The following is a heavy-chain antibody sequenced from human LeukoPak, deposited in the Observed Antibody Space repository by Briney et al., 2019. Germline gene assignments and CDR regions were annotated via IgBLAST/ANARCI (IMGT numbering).Heavy chain of an antibody. D-gene: IGHD3-10*01. Sequence: GGSLRLSCAASGFTLSSNYMSWVRQAPGKGLEWVSVIYSGGSTYYADSVKGRFTISRDNSKNTLYLQMNSLRAEDTAVYYCARAAGSIGFDRWGQGTLVTVSS. J-gene: IGHJ5*02. CDR2: IYSGGST. CDR1: GFTLSSNY. CDR3: ARAAGSIGFDR. V-gene: IGHV3-53*01.